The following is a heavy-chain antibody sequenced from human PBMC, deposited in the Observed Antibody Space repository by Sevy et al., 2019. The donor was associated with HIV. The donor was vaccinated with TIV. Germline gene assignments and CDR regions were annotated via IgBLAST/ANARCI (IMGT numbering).Heavy chain of an antibody. Sequence: GGSLRLSCAASRFTFSSYAMSWVRQAPGKGLEWVSAISGSGGSTYYADSVKGRFTISRDNSKNTLYLQMNSLRAEDTAVYYCAKTPLYCSSTSCYQPFWGHGTLVTVSS. V-gene: IGHV3-23*01. J-gene: IGHJ4*01. CDR3: AKTPLYCSSTSCYQPF. CDR1: RFTFSSYA. CDR2: ISGSGGST. D-gene: IGHD2-2*01.